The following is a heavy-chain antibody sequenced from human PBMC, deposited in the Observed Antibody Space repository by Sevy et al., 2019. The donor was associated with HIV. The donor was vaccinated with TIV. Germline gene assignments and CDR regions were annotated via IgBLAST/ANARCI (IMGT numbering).Heavy chain of an antibody. V-gene: IGHV1-24*01. D-gene: IGHD2-15*01. CDR3: ATTREYYQGKSGYFDY. CDR1: GYTFSNYG. Sequence: ASVKVSCRASGYTFSNYGITWVRQAPGQGLEWMGSFDPEDGERIYAQKFQGRITMTEDTSTDTAYMDLSSLKSDDTAVYYCATTREYYQGKSGYFDYWGQGALVTVSS. J-gene: IGHJ4*02. CDR2: FDPEDGER.